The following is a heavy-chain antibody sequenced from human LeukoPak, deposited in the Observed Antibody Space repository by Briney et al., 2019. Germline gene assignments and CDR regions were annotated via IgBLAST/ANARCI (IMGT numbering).Heavy chain of an antibody. J-gene: IGHJ3*02. CDR2: INHSGST. CDR1: GGSFSGYY. D-gene: IGHD3-22*01. CDR3: AGTEYYYDSSGYAFDI. V-gene: IGHV4-34*01. Sequence: SETLSLTCAVYGGSFSGYYWSWIRQPPGKGLEWIGEINHSGSTNYNPSLKSRVTISVDTSKNQFSLKLSSVTAADTAVYHCAGTEYYYDSSGYAFDIWGQGTMVTVSS.